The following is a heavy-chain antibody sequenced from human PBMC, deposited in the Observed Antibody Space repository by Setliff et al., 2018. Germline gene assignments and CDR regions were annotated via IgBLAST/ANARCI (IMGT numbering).Heavy chain of an antibody. Sequence: PSETLSLTCAVYGGSFSGYYWSRIRQPPGKGLEWIGSIYYRGSTSSNSSLKSRVSISVVTSKNQFSLNLNAVTAADTAVYYCATLTGDRGVDYWGQGRLVTVSS. CDR3: ATLTGDRGVDY. CDR1: GGSFSGYY. D-gene: IGHD7-27*01. J-gene: IGHJ4*02. CDR2: IYYRGST. V-gene: IGHV4-34*01.